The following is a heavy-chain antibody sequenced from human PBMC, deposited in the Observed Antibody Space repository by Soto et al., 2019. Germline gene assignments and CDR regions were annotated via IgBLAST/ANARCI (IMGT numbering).Heavy chain of an antibody. Sequence: QITLKESGPTLVKRTQTLTLTCTFSGFALSTSGVGVGWIRQPPGKALEWLALIYWDNDKHYNPSRKSRLTSTKDTSKNQVVLTMTNMHPVDTATYYCAHRRSYCSGGSCYSGFYYWGQGTLVTVSS. D-gene: IGHD2-15*01. CDR2: IYWDNDK. CDR3: AHRRSYCSGGSCYSGFYY. CDR1: GFALSTSGVG. J-gene: IGHJ4*02. V-gene: IGHV2-5*02.